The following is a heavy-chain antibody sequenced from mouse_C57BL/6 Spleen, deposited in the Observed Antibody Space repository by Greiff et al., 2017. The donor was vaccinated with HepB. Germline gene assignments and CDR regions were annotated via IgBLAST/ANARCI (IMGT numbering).Heavy chain of an antibody. J-gene: IGHJ2*01. CDR2: IDPSDSYT. CDR1: GYTFTSYC. Sequence: QVQLQQPGAELVKPGASVKLSCKASGYTFTSYCMQWVKQRPGQGLEWIGEIDPSDSYTNYNQKFKGKATLTVDTSSSTAYMQLSSLTSEDSAVYYCARSSYGSSPYYFDYWGQGTTLTVSS. V-gene: IGHV1-50*01. CDR3: ARSSYGSSPYYFDY. D-gene: IGHD1-1*01.